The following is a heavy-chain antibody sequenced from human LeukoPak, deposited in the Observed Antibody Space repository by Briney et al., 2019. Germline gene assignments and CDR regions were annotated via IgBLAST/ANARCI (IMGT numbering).Heavy chain of an antibody. Sequence: GGSLRLSCAASGFTFSSYGMHWVRQAPGKGLEWVAVIWYDGNNKDYADSVKGRFTISRDNSKNTLYLQMDSLRVEDTAVYYCAKGNGNYYYYMDAWGKGTTVTVSS. CDR1: GFTFSSYG. V-gene: IGHV3-33*06. CDR2: IWYDGNNK. D-gene: IGHD2-8*01. J-gene: IGHJ6*03. CDR3: AKGNGNYYYYMDA.